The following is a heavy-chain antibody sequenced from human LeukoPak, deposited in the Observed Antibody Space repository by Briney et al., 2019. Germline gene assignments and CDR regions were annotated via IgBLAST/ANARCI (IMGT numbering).Heavy chain of an antibody. J-gene: IGHJ4*02. CDR1: GGSISSYY. CDR3: ARDVSRGGDGYNI. CDR2: IYYSGST. Sequence: SETLSLTCTVSGGSISSYYWSWIRQPPGKGLEWIGYIYYSGSTNYNPSLKSRVTISVDTSKNQFSLKLSSVTAADTAVYYRARDVSRGGDGYNIWGQGTLVTVSS. V-gene: IGHV4-59*01. D-gene: IGHD5-24*01.